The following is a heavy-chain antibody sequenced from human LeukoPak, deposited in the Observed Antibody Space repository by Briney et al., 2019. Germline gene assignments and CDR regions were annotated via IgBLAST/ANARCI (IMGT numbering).Heavy chain of an antibody. Sequence: ASVKVSCKASGYTFTSYYMHWVRQAPGQGLEWMGIINPSGGSTSYAQKFQGRVTMTRDTSTSTVYMELSSLRPEDTAVYYCARDYYDSSGYYYVPSDYWGQGTLVTVSS. CDR2: INPSGGST. V-gene: IGHV1-46*01. D-gene: IGHD3-22*01. CDR3: ARDYYDSSGYYYVPSDY. CDR1: GYTFTSYY. J-gene: IGHJ4*02.